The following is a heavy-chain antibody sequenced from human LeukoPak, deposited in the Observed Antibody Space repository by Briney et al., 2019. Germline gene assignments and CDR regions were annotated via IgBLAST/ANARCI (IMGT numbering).Heavy chain of an antibody. J-gene: IGHJ1*01. CDR2: ISYDGSNK. V-gene: IGHV3-30*18. Sequence: GGSLRLSCAASGFTFSSYGMPWVRQAPGKGLEWVAVISYDGSNKYYADSVKGRFTISRDNSKNTLYLQMNSLRAEDTAVYYCAKDTMVRGRATGRYFQHWGQGTLVTVSS. CDR3: AKDTMVRGRATGRYFQH. D-gene: IGHD3-10*01. CDR1: GFTFSSYG.